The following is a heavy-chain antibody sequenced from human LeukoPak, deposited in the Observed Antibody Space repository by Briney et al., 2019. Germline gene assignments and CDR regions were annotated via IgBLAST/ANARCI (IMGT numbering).Heavy chain of an antibody. Sequence: GGSLRLSCAASGFTFSDYAMSWVRQAPGRGLEWVSAISTSGSITYYADSVKGRFTISRDNLKNTLYVQMNSLRAEDTAVYYCTKITGGNYWGQGTQVTVSS. V-gene: IGHV3-23*01. CDR1: GFTFSDYA. CDR2: ISTSGSIT. D-gene: IGHD1-26*01. CDR3: TKITGGNY. J-gene: IGHJ4*02.